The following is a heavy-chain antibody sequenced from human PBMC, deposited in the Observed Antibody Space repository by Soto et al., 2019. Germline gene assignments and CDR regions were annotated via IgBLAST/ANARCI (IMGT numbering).Heavy chain of an antibody. Sequence: QVQLVESGGGVVQPGRSLRLSCAASGFTFSSYGMHWVRQAPGKGLEWVAVIWYDGSNKYYADSVKGRFTISRDNSKNTLYLQMTSLRAEDTAVYYCARDNEWELPSSEGMDVWGQGTTVTVSS. CDR3: ARDNEWELPSSEGMDV. J-gene: IGHJ6*02. CDR1: GFTFSSYG. D-gene: IGHD1-26*01. CDR2: IWYDGSNK. V-gene: IGHV3-33*01.